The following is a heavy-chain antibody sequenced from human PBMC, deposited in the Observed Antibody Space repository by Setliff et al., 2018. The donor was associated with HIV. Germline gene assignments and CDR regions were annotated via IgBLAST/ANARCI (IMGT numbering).Heavy chain of an antibody. CDR2: MMPLCGTA. D-gene: IGHD1-26*01. CDR1: GGTFSSYA. V-gene: IGHV1-69*13. Sequence: SVKVSCKASGGTFSSYAISWLRQAPGQGLEWVGGMMPLCGTANFPQEFQGRVSFTADSSTRTAYMELTNLRSEDTAVYYCARGVDGSYRKFFDNWGQGTLVTVSS. CDR3: ARGVDGSYRKFFDN. J-gene: IGHJ4*02.